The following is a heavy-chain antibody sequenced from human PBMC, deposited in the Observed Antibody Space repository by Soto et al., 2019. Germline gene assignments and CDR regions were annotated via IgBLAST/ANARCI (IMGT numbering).Heavy chain of an antibody. Sequence: GGSLRLSCAASGFTFSNAWMSWVRQAPGKGLEWVGRIKSKTDGGTTDYAALVKGRFTISRDDSKNTLYLQMNSLKTEDTAVYYCTTRGDSSGWYGEDAFDIWGQGTMVTVSS. CDR2: IKSKTDGGTT. J-gene: IGHJ3*02. D-gene: IGHD6-19*01. V-gene: IGHV3-15*01. CDR3: TTRGDSSGWYGEDAFDI. CDR1: GFTFSNAW.